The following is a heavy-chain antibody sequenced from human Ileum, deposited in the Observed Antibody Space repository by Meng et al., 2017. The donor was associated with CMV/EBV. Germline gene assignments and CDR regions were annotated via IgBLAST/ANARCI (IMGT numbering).Heavy chain of an antibody. V-gene: IGHV3-15*01. D-gene: IGHD3-22*01. CDR2: VKTEADGGTA. CDR1: FTDAW. J-gene: IGHJ2*01. Sequence: FTDAWLTWVRQAPGKGLEWVGRVKTEADGGTADYAAPVKGRFTISRDDSEKMVYLQMNSLRTEDTAVYFCTTDPFTMIIFRGEYHDLWGRGTLVTVSS. CDR3: TTDPFTMIIFRGEYHDL.